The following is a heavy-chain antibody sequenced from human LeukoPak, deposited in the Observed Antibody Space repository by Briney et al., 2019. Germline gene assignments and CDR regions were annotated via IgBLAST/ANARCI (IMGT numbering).Heavy chain of an antibody. CDR2: IIPIFGTA. Sequence: ASVKVSCKASGGTFSSYAISWVRQAPGQGLEWMGRIIPIFGTANYAQKFQGRVTITTDESTSTDYMALSSLRSEDTAVYYCARDSGYYDSSGYYPNWFDPWGQGTLVTVSS. D-gene: IGHD3-22*01. CDR3: ARDSGYYDSSGYYPNWFDP. V-gene: IGHV1-69*05. J-gene: IGHJ5*02. CDR1: GGTFSSYA.